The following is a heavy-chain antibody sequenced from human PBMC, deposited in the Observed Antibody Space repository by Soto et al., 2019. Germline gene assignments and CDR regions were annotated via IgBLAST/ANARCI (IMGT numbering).Heavy chain of an antibody. CDR1: GGSFSGYY. CDR2: INHSGST. J-gene: IGHJ4*02. V-gene: IGHV4-34*01. CDR3: ARDKITGLFDY. D-gene: IGHD2-8*02. Sequence: SETLSLTCAVYGGSFSGYYWTWIRQPPGTGLEWIGEINHSGSTNYNPSLKSRVTISVDTSKNQFSLKLTSVTAADTTVYYCARDKITGLFDYWGQGALVTVSS.